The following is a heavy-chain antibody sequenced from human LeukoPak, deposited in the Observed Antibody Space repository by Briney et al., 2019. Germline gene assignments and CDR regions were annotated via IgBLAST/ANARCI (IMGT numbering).Heavy chain of an antibody. CDR3: AQSSGWDSLKY. Sequence: ASVKVSCKASGYPFSSYNIHWVRQAPGQGLEWVGLTGSATSLPQKFRGRVTVTRDTSTNTAFMELRSLRFEDTAVYYCAQSSGWDSLKYWGQGTLVTVSS. D-gene: IGHD6-19*01. J-gene: IGHJ4*02. V-gene: IGHV1-46*01. CDR1: GYPFSSYN. CDR2: LTGSAT.